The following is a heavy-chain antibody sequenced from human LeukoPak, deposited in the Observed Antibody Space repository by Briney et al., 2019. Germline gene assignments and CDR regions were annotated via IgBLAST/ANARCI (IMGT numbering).Heavy chain of an antibody. CDR1: GYTFTSYY. J-gene: IGHJ3*02. V-gene: IGHV1-46*01. D-gene: IGHD3-22*01. Sequence: ASVKVSCKASGYTFTSYYMHWVRQAPGQGLEWMGIINPSGGSTSYAQKFQGRVTMTRDTSTSTVYMELSSLRSEDTAVYYCASSYYYDSSGMGAFDIWGQGTMVTVSS. CDR2: INPSGGST. CDR3: ASSYYYDSSGMGAFDI.